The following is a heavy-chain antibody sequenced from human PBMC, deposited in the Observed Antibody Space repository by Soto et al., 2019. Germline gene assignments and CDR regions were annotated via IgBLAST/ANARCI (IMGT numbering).Heavy chain of an antibody. D-gene: IGHD6-19*01. CDR2: IYHSGST. Sequence: QVQLQESGPGLVKPSGTLSLTCAVSGGSISISNWWTWVPHPPGKVLEWMGEIYHSGSTNYNPSLKSRVTISVDKSKNQFSLKLSSVTAADTAVYYCARGSSGSRGYFQHWGQGTLVTVSS. V-gene: IGHV4-4*02. CDR3: ARGSSGSRGYFQH. CDR1: GGSISISNW. J-gene: IGHJ1*01.